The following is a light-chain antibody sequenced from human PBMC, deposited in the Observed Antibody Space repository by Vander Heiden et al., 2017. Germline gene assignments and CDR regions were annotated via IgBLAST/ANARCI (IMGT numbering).Light chain of an antibody. CDR2: GNS. CDR1: SADIGAGYD. CDR3: QSYDSSLSGVV. Sequence: QSVLTQPPSVSGAPVQRLTIPCTGSSADIGAGYDVHWYQQLPGTAPKLLIYGNSNRPSGVPDRFSGSKSGTSASLAITGLQAEDEADYYCQSYDSSLSGVVFGGGTKLTVL. V-gene: IGLV1-40*01. J-gene: IGLJ2*01.